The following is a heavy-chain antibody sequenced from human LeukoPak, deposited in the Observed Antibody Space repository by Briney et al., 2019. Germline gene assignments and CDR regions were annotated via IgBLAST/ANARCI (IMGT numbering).Heavy chain of an antibody. CDR2: IYPGDPDT. J-gene: IGHJ4*02. CDR3: ARRLRTTSTIDY. CDR1: GYSFTTYW. V-gene: IGHV5-51*01. Sequence: GEPLKISCKGSGYSFTTYWIGWVRPMPGKGLEWMGIIYPGDPDTRYSPSFQGQVTISADKSISTAYLQWSSLKASDTAMYYCARRLRTTSTIDYWGQGTLVTVSS. D-gene: IGHD1-1*01.